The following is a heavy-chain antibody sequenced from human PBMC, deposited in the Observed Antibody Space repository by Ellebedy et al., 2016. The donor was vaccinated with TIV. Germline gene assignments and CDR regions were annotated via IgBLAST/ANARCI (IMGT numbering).Heavy chain of an antibody. V-gene: IGHV1-18*01. CDR1: GYTFTSYS. J-gene: IGHJ4*02. D-gene: IGHD6-13*01. CDR3: ARLESSSWYEDN. Sequence: AASVKVSCKASGYTFTSYSLSWARQAPGLGLEWMGWISPYNGNTDSAQKFQGRVSLTTDTSTNTAYMELRSLTSDDTAMYFCARLESSSWYEDNWGQGTLVTVSS. CDR2: ISPYNGNT.